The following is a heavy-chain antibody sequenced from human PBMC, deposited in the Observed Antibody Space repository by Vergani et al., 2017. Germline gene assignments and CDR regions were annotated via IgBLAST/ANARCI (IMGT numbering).Heavy chain of an antibody. Sequence: QVQLQESGPGLVKPSQTLSLTCTVSGGSISSGSYYWSWIRQPAGKGLEWIGRIYYSGSTYYNPSLKSRVTISVDTSKNQFSLKLISVTAADTAVYYCARRIQEDRGAFDIWGQGTMVTVSS. CDR2: IYYSGST. J-gene: IGHJ3*02. V-gene: IGHV4-61*02. CDR1: GGSISSGSYY. D-gene: IGHD5-18*01. CDR3: ARRIQEDRGAFDI.